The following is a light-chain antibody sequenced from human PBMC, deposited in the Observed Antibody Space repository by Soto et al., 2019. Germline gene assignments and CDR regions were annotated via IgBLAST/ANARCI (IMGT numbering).Light chain of an antibody. J-gene: IGLJ1*01. CDR1: SSDVGDYNY. CDR3: SSYSSNTSLRYV. Sequence: QSALTQPASVSGSPGQSITISCTGASSDVGDYNYVSWYQQNPGKAPKLMVYEVSNRPSGVSDRFSGSKSGNTASLTISGLRTEDEADYYCSSYSSNTSLRYVFGTGTKVTVL. V-gene: IGLV2-14*01. CDR2: EVS.